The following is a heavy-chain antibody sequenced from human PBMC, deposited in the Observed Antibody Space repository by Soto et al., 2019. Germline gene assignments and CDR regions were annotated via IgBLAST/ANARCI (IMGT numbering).Heavy chain of an antibody. CDR2: IIPIFGTA. J-gene: IGHJ6*02. CDR3: ARPLRYCSSTSCRVGSLYYYYGMDV. V-gene: IGHV1-69*13. D-gene: IGHD2-2*01. Sequence: ASVKVSCKASGGTFSSYAISWVRQAPGQGLEWMGGIIPIFGTANYAQKFQGRVTITADESTSTAYMELSSLRSEDTAVYYCARPLRYCSSTSCRVGSLYYYYGMDVWGQGTTVTVSS. CDR1: GGTFSSYA.